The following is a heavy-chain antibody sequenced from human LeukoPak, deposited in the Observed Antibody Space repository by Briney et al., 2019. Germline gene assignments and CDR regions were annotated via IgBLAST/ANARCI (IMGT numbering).Heavy chain of an antibody. V-gene: IGHV4-59*12. CDR3: ARGTTVTMNWFDP. CDR2: ISDIGSI. Sequence: SETLSLTCTVSGGSISSYYWSWIRQPPGKGLEWIAYISDIGSINYNPSLKSRVTISVDRSKNQFSLKLSSVTAADTAVYYCARGTTVTMNWFDPWGQGTLVTVSS. D-gene: IGHD4-17*01. CDR1: GGSISSYY. J-gene: IGHJ5*02.